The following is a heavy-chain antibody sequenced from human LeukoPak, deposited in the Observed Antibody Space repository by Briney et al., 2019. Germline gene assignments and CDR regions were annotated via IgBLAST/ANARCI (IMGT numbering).Heavy chain of an antibody. CDR3: ARRIYYDSGIYEDY. D-gene: IGHD3-22*01. CDR2: INYRGSA. Sequence: SQTLSLTCTVSGGSISSGGYYWSWIRQHPGEGLEWIGYINYRGSAYYNPSLKSRVTISVDTSKNQFSLKVSSVTAADTAVYYCARRIYYDSGIYEDYWGQGTLVTVSS. J-gene: IGHJ4*02. V-gene: IGHV4-31*03. CDR1: GGSISSGGYY.